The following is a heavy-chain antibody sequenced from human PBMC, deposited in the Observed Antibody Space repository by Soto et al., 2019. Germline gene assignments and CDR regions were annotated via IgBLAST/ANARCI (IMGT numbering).Heavy chain of an antibody. J-gene: IGHJ3*02. CDR2: INWNGGST. Sequence: PGGSLRLSCSASGFTFDDYGMSWVRQAPGKGLEWVSGINWNGGSTGYADSVKGRFTISRDNAKNSLYLQMNSLRAEDTALYYCARGLRIGMIVVVAAFDIWGQGTMVTVSS. CDR3: ARGLRIGMIVVVAAFDI. V-gene: IGHV3-20*04. D-gene: IGHD3-22*01. CDR1: GFTFDDYG.